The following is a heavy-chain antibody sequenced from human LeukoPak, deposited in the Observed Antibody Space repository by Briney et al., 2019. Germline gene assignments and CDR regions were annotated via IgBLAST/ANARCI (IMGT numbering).Heavy chain of an antibody. CDR3: ARVGYDFWSGYGFDY. V-gene: IGHV1-2*04. D-gene: IGHD3-3*01. J-gene: IGHJ4*02. CDR2: INPNSGGT. CDR1: GYTFTGYY. Sequence: ASVKVFCKASGYTFTGYYMHWVRQAPGQGLEWMGWINPNSGGTNYAQKFQGWVTMTRDTSISTAYMELSRLRSDDTAVYYCARVGYDFWSGYGFDYWGQGTLVTVSS.